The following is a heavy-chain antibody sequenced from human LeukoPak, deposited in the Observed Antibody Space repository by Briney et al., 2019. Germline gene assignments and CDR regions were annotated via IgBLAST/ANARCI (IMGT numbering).Heavy chain of an antibody. CDR2: INGDGRNI. CDR3: ARAAGIAVAGLLDY. CDR1: GFTFSSYW. Sequence: GGSLRLSCVASGFTFSSYWMHWVRQDPRKGLVWVSRINGDGRNINYADSVRGRFTISRDNAKNTLYLQMNSLRAEDTAVYYCARAAGIAVAGLLDYWGQGTLVTVSS. J-gene: IGHJ4*02. V-gene: IGHV3-74*01. D-gene: IGHD6-19*01.